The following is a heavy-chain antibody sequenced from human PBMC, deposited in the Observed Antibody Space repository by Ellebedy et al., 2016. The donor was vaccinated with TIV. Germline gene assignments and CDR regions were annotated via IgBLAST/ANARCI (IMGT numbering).Heavy chain of an antibody. V-gene: IGHV1-69*13. Sequence: ASVKVSCKASGGTFRTYTVTWVRQAPAQGLEWVGGILPISPTPNYAQKFQGRVTITADESANIVYMELSSLSSEDTAVYYCARGKDSGNYVGWFDPWGQGTLVTASS. J-gene: IGHJ5*02. CDR1: GGTFRTYT. D-gene: IGHD4-11*01. CDR3: ARGKDSGNYVGWFDP. CDR2: ILPISPTP.